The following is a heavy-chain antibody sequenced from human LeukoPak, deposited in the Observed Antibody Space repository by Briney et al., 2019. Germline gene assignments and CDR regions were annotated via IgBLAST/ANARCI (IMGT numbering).Heavy chain of an antibody. D-gene: IGHD3-10*01. J-gene: IGHJ3*02. V-gene: IGHV4-61*02. CDR2: IYTSGST. CDR1: GFSLSTSGM. Sequence: SGPTLVKPTQTLTLTCTFSGFSLSTSGMCVSWIRQPAGKGLEWIGRIYTSGSTNYNPSLKSRVTMSVDTSKNQFSLKLSSVTAADTAVYYCARAGYYGSGSYPNDAFDIWGQGTMVTVSS. CDR3: ARAGYYGSGSYPNDAFDI.